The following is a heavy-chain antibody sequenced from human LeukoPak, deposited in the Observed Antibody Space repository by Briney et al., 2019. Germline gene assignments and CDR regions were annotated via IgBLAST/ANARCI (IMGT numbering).Heavy chain of an antibody. CDR1: GDSVSSTDYY. V-gene: IGHV4-39*02. D-gene: IGHD3-22*01. CDR3: ATQDSSHY. Sequence: SETLSLTCTVSGDSVSSTDYYWGWIRQPPGRGLEWIASIRYSESSYYNPSLKSRATISVDTSKNHFSLKLRSLTATDTAVYYCATQDSSHYWGQGTLVTVPS. CDR2: IRYSESS. J-gene: IGHJ4*02.